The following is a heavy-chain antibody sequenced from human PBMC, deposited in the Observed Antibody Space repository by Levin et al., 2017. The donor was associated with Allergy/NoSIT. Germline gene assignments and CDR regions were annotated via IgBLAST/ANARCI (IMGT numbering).Heavy chain of an antibody. CDR1: GGSISSGGYS. J-gene: IGHJ4*02. CDR3: ARVHRESFDY. V-gene: IGHV4-30-2*01. CDR2: IYHSGST. Sequence: SETLSLTCAVSGGSISSGGYSWSWIRQPPGKGLEWIGYIYHSGSTYYNPSLKSRVTISVDRSKNQFSLKLSSVTAADTAVYYCARVHRESFDYWGQGTLVTVSS.